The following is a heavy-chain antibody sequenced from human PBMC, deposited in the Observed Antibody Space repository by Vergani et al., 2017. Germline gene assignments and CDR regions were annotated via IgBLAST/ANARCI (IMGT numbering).Heavy chain of an antibody. Sequence: EVQLVESGGGLVRPGRSLRLSCAASGFTFDDYAMHWVRQAPGKGLEWVSGISWNSGSIGYADSVKGRFTISRDNAKNSLYLQMNSLRAEDTALYYCAKEWSHAFDIWGQGTMVTVSS. D-gene: IGHD2-15*01. J-gene: IGHJ3*02. CDR2: ISWNSGSI. V-gene: IGHV3-9*01. CDR3: AKEWSHAFDI. CDR1: GFTFDDYA.